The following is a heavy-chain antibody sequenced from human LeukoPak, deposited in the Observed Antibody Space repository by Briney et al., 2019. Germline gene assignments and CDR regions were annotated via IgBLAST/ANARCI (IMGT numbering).Heavy chain of an antibody. D-gene: IGHD3-22*01. CDR3: TREKSVVVPSSYYYFDV. CDR1: GSAVSDNY. J-gene: IGHJ2*01. Sequence: PGGSLRLSCEASGSAVSDNYMSWVRQAPGKGLEWVSLIYSDGCTYYADSVKGRFTISRDNSKNTLYLQMDSLRVEDSAMYFCTREKSVVVPSSYYYFDVWGRGTLVTVAS. CDR2: IYSDGCT. V-gene: IGHV3-53*01.